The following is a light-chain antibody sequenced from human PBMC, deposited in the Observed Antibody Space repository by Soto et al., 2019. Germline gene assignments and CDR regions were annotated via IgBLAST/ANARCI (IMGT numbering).Light chain of an antibody. CDR2: DAY. CDR3: QKYVDLPYT. J-gene: IGKJ2*01. V-gene: IGKV1-33*01. CDR1: QDIGNY. Sequence: DIQMTQSPSSLSASVGDRVTITCQASQDIGNYLHWYQQKPGKAPKLLIYDAYNLEPGVPFRFNERGSGTDFTFTIMSLQAEALATYDCQKYVDLPYTFGQGTKLEIK.